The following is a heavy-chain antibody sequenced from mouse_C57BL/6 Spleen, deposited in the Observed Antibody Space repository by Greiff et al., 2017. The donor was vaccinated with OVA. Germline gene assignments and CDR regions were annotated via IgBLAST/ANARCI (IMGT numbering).Heavy chain of an antibody. CDR3: ARCYDYDEGFAY. CDR2: ISYDGSN. CDR1: GYSITSGYY. Sequence: VQLQQSGPGLVKPSQSLSLTCSVTGYSITSGYYWNWIRQFPGNKLEWMGYISYDGSNNYNPSLKNRISITRDTSKNQFFLKLNSVTTEDTATYYCARCYDYDEGFAYWGQGTLVTVSA. V-gene: IGHV3-6*01. J-gene: IGHJ3*01. D-gene: IGHD2-4*01.